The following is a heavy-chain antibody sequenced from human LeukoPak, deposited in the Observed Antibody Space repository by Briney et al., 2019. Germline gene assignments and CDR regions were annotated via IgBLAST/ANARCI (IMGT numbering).Heavy chain of an antibody. Sequence: PSETLSLTCAVYGGSFSDYYWSWIRQPPGKGLEWIGEISHSGSTNYNPSLKSRVTISVDTSKNQFSLKLSSVTAADTAVYYCARQGSGNYLSPVNYWGQGTLVTVSS. CDR3: ARQGSGNYLSPVNY. V-gene: IGHV4-34*01. CDR2: ISHSGST. D-gene: IGHD1-26*01. J-gene: IGHJ4*02. CDR1: GGSFSDYY.